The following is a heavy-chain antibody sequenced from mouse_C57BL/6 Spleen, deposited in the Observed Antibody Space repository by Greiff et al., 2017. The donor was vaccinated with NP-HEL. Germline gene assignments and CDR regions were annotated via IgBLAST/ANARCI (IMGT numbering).Heavy chain of an antibody. CDR2: IWSGGST. CDR1: GFSLTSYG. Sequence: QVQLKESGPGLVQPSQSLSITCTVSGFSLTSYGVHWVRQSPGKGLEWLGVIWSGGSTDYNAAIISRRSISKDNSKSQVFFKMNSLQADYTAIYYCARTPSHIYGGYWGFYYAMDYWGQGTSVTVSS. V-gene: IGHV2-2*01. J-gene: IGHJ4*01. CDR3: ARTPSHIYGGYWGFYYAMDY. D-gene: IGHD2-3*01.